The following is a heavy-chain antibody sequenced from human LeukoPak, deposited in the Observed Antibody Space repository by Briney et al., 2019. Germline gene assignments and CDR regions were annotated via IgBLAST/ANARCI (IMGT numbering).Heavy chain of an antibody. CDR1: GFTVSSNY. D-gene: IGHD5-24*01. V-gene: IGHV3-66*01. CDR2: IYSGGST. J-gene: IGHJ4*02. Sequence: PGGSLRLSCAASGFTVSSNYMSWVRQAPGKGLEWVSVIYSGGSTYYADSVKGRFTISRDNSKNTLYLQMNSLRAEDTAVYYCARDSRDGCRVVDYWGQGTLVTVSS. CDR3: ARDSRDGCRVVDY.